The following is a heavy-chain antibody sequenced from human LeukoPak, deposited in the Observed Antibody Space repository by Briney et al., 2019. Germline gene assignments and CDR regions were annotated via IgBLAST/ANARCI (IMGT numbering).Heavy chain of an antibody. Sequence: GGSLRLSCAASGFTVSSNYMSWVRQAPGKGLEWVSVIYSRGTTYYADSVKGRFTISRDNSKNTLYLQMNSLRVEDTAIYYCARAQQLARNWFDPWGQGTLVTVSS. D-gene: IGHD6-6*01. CDR1: GFTVSSNY. V-gene: IGHV3-53*01. CDR2: IYSRGTT. J-gene: IGHJ5*02. CDR3: ARAQQLARNWFDP.